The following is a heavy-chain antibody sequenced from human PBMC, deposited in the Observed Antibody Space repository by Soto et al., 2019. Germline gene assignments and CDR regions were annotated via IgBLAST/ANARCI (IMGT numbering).Heavy chain of an antibody. Sequence: EASVKVSCKASGYTFSAYYMHWVRQAPGQGLEWLGWINPNTGGTYSAQRFQGRVTLTRDTSISTAYMELTSPTSDDTAVYYCARDFRDTLLVDWGQGTLVTVSS. CDR1: GYTFSAYY. V-gene: IGHV1-2*02. J-gene: IGHJ4*02. CDR3: ARDFRDTLLVD. CDR2: INPNTGGT. D-gene: IGHD5-18*01.